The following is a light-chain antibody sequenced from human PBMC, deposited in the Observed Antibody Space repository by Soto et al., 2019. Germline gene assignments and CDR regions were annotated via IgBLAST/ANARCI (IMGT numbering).Light chain of an antibody. V-gene: IGLV2-14*01. CDR2: EVS. J-gene: IGLJ2*01. CDR1: TSDIGGYNY. CDR3: SSYTSSSTLV. Sequence: QSVLTQPASVSESPGQSITISCTGTTSDIGGYNYVSWYQQHPGKAPKLMIYEVSNRPSGVSDRFSGSKSGKKASLTISGLQAEDEADYYCSSYTSSSTLVFGGGTKLTVL.